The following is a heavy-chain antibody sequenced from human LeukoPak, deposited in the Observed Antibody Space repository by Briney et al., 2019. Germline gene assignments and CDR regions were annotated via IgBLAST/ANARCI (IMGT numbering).Heavy chain of an antibody. Sequence: ASVKVSCKASVYTFTSYGISWVRQAPGQGLEWMGGISAYNCNTNDAQKLQGRVTKNTDTYTSTAYMEVSRLRSDDTGGYYCSRDRYCSSTSCYDYYYYYYMDVWGKGTTVTVSS. D-gene: IGHD2-2*01. CDR2: ISAYNCNT. J-gene: IGHJ6*03. CDR3: SRDRYCSSTSCYDYYYYYYMDV. V-gene: IGHV1-18*01. CDR1: VYTFTSYG.